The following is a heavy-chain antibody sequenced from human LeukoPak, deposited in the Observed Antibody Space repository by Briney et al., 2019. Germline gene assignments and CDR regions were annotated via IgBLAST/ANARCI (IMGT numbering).Heavy chain of an antibody. CDR2: IYYSGST. CDR1: GGSISSHY. J-gene: IGHJ6*03. CDR3: ARDYYDSSGYYFGYYYYYYMDV. D-gene: IGHD3-22*01. V-gene: IGHV4-59*11. Sequence: SETLSLTCTVSGGSISSHYWSWIRQPPGKGLEWIGYIYYSGSTNYNPSLKSRVTISVDTSKNQFSLKLSSVTAADTAVHYCARDYYDSSGYYFGYYYYYYMDVWGKGTTVTVSS.